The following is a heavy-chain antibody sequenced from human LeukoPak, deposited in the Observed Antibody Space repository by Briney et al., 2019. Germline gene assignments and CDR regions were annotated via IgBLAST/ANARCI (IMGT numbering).Heavy chain of an antibody. Sequence: PGGSLRLSCAASGFTFSSYAMSWVRQTPGKGLEWVSVIYSGDSTYYSDSVKGRFAISRDNSKNTLYLQMNSLRAADTAVYYCASTMEPRVSTRRLPDAFDIWGQGTLVAVSS. V-gene: IGHV3-66*01. CDR3: ASTMEPRVSTRRLPDAFDI. J-gene: IGHJ3*02. CDR1: GFTFSSYA. CDR2: IYSGDST. D-gene: IGHD1-1*01.